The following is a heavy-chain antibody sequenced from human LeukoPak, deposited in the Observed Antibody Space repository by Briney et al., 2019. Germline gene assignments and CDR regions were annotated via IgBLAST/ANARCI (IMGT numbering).Heavy chain of an antibody. D-gene: IGHD2-8*01. CDR2: IYYSGST. CDR1: GGSISSYY. Sequence: PSETLSLTCTVSGGSISSYYWSWIRQPPGKGLEWIGYIYYSGSTNYNPSLKSRVTISVDTSKNQFSLKLSSVTAADTAVYYCARRSGMLAYYFDYWGQGTLVTVSS. V-gene: IGHV4-59*12. J-gene: IGHJ4*02. CDR3: ARRSGMLAYYFDY.